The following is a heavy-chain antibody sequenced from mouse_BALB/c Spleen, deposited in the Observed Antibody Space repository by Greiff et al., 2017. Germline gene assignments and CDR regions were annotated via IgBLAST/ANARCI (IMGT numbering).Heavy chain of an antibody. CDR3: ARGTELVLDY. CDR1: GFNIKDTY. J-gene: IGHJ2*01. CDR2: IDPANGNT. V-gene: IGHV14-3*02. Sequence: EVMLVESGAELVKPGASVKLSCTASGFNIKDTYMHWVKQRPEQGLEWIGRIDPANGNTKYDPKFQGKATITADTSSNTAYLQLSSLTSEDTAVYYCARGTELVLDYWGQGTTLTVSS. D-gene: IGHD3-1*01.